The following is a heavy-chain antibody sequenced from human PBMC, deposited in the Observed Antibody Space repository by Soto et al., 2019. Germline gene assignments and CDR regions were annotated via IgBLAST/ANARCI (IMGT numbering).Heavy chain of an antibody. D-gene: IGHD3-22*01. Sequence: GGSLRLSCAPSGFSFRNFGMHWVRQAPGKGLEWVAVISYDGTEKDYADSVEGRLTISRDNSKYTVDLQMNSLRVEDTAVYYCAKNFDSSGDLFYFDSWGQGTLVTVSS. J-gene: IGHJ4*02. CDR3: AKNFDSSGDLFYFDS. CDR2: ISYDGTEK. CDR1: GFSFRNFG. V-gene: IGHV3-30*18.